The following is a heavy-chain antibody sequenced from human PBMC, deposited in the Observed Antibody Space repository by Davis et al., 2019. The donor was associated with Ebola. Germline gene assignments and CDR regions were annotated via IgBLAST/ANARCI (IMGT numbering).Heavy chain of an antibody. J-gene: IGHJ6*03. CDR3: ARRNYYYYYMDV. V-gene: IGHV4-59*08. CDR2: IYYSGST. Sequence: PSETLSLTCTVSDGSISSYYWTWIRQPPGKGLEWIGYIYYSGSTNYNPSLKSRVTISVDTSKNQFSLRLSSVTAADTAVYYCARRNYYYYYMDVWGKGTTVTVSS. CDR1: DGSISSYY.